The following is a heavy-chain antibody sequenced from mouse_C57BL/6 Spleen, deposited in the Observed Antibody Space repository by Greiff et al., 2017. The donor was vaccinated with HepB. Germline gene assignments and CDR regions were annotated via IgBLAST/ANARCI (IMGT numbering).Heavy chain of an antibody. CDR2: IYPRDGST. D-gene: IGHD1-1*01. Sequence: VQGVESDAELVKPGASVKISCKVSGYTFTDHTIHWMKQRPEQGLEWIGYIYPRDGSTKYNEKFKGKATLTADKSSSTAYMQLNSLTSEDSAVYFCARGRDYYGSSYDYFDYWGQGTTLTVSS. J-gene: IGHJ2*01. CDR3: ARGRDYYGSSYDYFDY. CDR1: GYTFTDHT. V-gene: IGHV1-78*01.